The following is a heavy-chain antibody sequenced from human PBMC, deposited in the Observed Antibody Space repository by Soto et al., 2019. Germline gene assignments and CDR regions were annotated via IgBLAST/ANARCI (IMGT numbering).Heavy chain of an antibody. D-gene: IGHD3-10*01. V-gene: IGHV4-59*01. CDR3: ARVSDSGSWYYYMDV. Sequence: SETLSLTCTVSGGSISSYYWSWIRQPPGKGLEWIGYIYYSGSTNYNPSLKSRVTISVDTSKNQFSLKLSSVTAADTAVYYCARVSDSGSWYYYMDVWGKGTTVTVS. CDR1: GGSISSYY. CDR2: IYYSGST. J-gene: IGHJ6*03.